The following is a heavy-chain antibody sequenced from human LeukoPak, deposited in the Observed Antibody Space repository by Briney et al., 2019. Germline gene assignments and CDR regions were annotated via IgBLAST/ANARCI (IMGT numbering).Heavy chain of an antibody. Sequence: ASVKVFCKASGYTFTSYDINWVRQATGQGVEWMGWMNPNSGNTGYAQKFQGRVTMTRNTSISTAYMELSSLRSEDTAVYYCARDNCVGVRGIAAAGDYYYYGMDVWGQGTTVTVSS. CDR2: MNPNSGNT. D-gene: IGHD6-13*01. CDR1: GYTFTSYD. J-gene: IGHJ6*02. V-gene: IGHV1-8*01. CDR3: ARDNCVGVRGIAAAGDYYYYGMDV.